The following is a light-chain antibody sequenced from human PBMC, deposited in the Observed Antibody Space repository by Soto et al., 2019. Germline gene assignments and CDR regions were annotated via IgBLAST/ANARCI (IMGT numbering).Light chain of an antibody. CDR3: ATWDDNVKGPV. J-gene: IGLJ2*01. V-gene: IGLV1-44*01. CDR2: TNS. Sequence: QSVVAQPPPASGPPRPRVTPSFFGRASYIGSNFVSWCPVVPGTAPKLLIYTNSHRPSGVPDRFSGSRSGTSASLDISGLQSDDEADYFCATWDDNVKGPVFGGGTKVTVL. CDR1: ASYIGSNF.